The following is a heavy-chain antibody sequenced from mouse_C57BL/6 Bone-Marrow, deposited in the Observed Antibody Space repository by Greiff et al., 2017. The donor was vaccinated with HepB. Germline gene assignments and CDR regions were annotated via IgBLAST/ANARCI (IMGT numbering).Heavy chain of an antibody. J-gene: IGHJ3*01. CDR3: ASYGYRFAY. D-gene: IGHD2-2*01. CDR2: IHPNSGST. V-gene: IGHV1-64*01. Sequence: LVESGAELVKPGASVKLSCKASGYTFTSYWMHWVKQRPGQGLEWIGMIHPNSGSTNYNEKFKSKATLTVDKSSSTAYMQLSSLTSEDSAVYYCASYGYRFAYWGQGTLVTVSA. CDR1: GYTFTSYW.